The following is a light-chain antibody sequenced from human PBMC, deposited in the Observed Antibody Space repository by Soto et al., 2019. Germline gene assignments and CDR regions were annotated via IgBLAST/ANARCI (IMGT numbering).Light chain of an antibody. CDR3: LHYNKWPRWT. CDR1: QSVSSN. V-gene: IGKV3-15*01. Sequence: EIMMTQSPAILSVSPGERATLSCRVSQSVSSNLAWYQQKPGQAPRLLIYDASSRATGIPARFSGSGSGTEFTLTISSLQSEDFAVYYCLHYNKWPRWTFGQGTRLEIK. J-gene: IGKJ5*01. CDR2: DAS.